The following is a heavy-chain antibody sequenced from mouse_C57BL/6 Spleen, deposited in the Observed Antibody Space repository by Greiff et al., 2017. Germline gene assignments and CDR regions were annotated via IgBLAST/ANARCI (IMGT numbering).Heavy chain of an antibody. V-gene: IGHV1-50*01. Sequence: QVQLQQPGAELVKPGASVKLSCKASGYTFTSYWMQWVKQRPGQGLEWIGEIDPSDCYTNYNQKFKGKATLTVDPSSSTAYMQLSSLTSEDSAVYYCARGGYGSSYSYFDYWGQGTTLTGSS. J-gene: IGHJ2*01. CDR2: IDPSDCYT. CDR1: GYTFTSYW. D-gene: IGHD1-1*01. CDR3: ARGGYGSSYSYFDY.